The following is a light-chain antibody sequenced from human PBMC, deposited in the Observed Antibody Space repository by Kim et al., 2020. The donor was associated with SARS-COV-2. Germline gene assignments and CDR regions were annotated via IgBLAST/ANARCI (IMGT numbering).Light chain of an antibody. CDR1: QDVSNL. CDR2: AAS. Sequence: AAVGDRVTISCRARQDVSNLLAWYQPRPGKAPKLLIYAASILRPGVPSRFSGSGSGTDFSLTISSLQPEDLAAYYCQQANSFPYTVGQGTKLEI. J-gene: IGKJ2*01. V-gene: IGKV1-12*01. CDR3: QQANSFPYT.